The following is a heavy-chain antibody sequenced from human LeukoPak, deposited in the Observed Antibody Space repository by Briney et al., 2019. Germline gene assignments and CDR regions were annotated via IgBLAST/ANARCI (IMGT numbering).Heavy chain of an antibody. Sequence: SETLSLTCTVSGYSVSNDYYWGWIRQPPGKGPEWIGSIYHDGNTYYNPSLKSRVTISVDTSKNQFSLKLTSMTAADTAVYYCARATTVTTRWFDPWGQGTLVTVSS. V-gene: IGHV4-38-2*02. CDR2: IYHDGNT. CDR1: GYSVSNDYY. CDR3: ARATTVTTRWFDP. D-gene: IGHD4-11*01. J-gene: IGHJ5*02.